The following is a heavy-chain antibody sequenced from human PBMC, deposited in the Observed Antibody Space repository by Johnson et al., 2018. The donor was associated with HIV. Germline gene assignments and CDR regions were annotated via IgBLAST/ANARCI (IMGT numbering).Heavy chain of an antibody. V-gene: IGHV3-11*01. CDR3: ATGENLKWELRFVDAFDI. CDR2: ISSSCSTI. Sequence: QVQLVESGGGLVKPGGSLRLSCAASGFTFSDYYMSWIRQAPGKGLEWVSYISSSCSTIDYADSVKGRFTISRDNAKNSLYLQMNSLRAEDTALYYCATGENLKWELRFVDAFDIWGQGTMVTVSS. J-gene: IGHJ3*02. D-gene: IGHD1-26*01. CDR1: GFTFSDYY.